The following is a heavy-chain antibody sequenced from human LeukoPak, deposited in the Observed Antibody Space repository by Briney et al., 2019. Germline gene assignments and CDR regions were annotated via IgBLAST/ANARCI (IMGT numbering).Heavy chain of an antibody. V-gene: IGHV3-7*01. Sequence: GGSLRLSCAASGFTFSSYWMSWVRQAPGKGLEWVANIKQDGSEKYYVDSVKGRFTISRDNAKNSLYPQMNSLRAEDTAVYYCARATTLGYSYGWGNYFDYWGQGTLVTVSS. J-gene: IGHJ4*02. CDR3: ARATTLGYSYGWGNYFDY. D-gene: IGHD5-18*01. CDR2: IKQDGSEK. CDR1: GFTFSSYW.